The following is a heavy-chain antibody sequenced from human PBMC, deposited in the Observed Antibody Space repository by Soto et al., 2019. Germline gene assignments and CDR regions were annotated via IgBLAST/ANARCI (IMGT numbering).Heavy chain of an antibody. CDR1: GFTFSSYG. J-gene: IGHJ4*02. CDR3: AKDRRAGGNYGFYSDF. CDR2: SSATGAGT. Sequence: PGGSLRLSCAASGFTFSSYGMTWVRQAPGKGLEWVSFSSATGAGTYYADSVKGRFTISRDNSKNTLDLQMTSLRADDTAVYYCAKDRRAGGNYGFYSDFWGQGALVTVSS. V-gene: IGHV3-23*01. D-gene: IGHD1-7*01.